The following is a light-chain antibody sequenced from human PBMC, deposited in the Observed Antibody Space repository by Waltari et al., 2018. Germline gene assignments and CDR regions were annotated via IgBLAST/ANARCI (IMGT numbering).Light chain of an antibody. CDR3: TSYTSSHSLV. CDR1: SRDVGIYER. V-gene: IGLV2-14*03. Sequence: QSALTQPASVSGSPGQSITISCTGTSRDVGIYERLPWYQQHPGKAPKVVIFDVSYRPSGVSNRFSGSKSGNTASLTISGLQAEDEADYYCTSYTSSHSLVFGTGTKVTVL. CDR2: DVS. J-gene: IGLJ1*01.